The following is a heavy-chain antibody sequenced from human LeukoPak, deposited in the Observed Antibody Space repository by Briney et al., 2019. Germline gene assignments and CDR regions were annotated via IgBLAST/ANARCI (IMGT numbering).Heavy chain of an antibody. CDR2: KSYDGSNK. CDR1: GFTFNNYA. Sequence: TGGSLRLSCAASGFTFNNYAMHWVRQAPGKGLEWVAVKSYDGSNKYYADSVKGRFTISRDNSKNTLYLEMNSLRAEDTAVYYCARVGPGTGGYFQHWGQGTLVTVSS. V-gene: IGHV3-30-3*01. CDR3: ARVGPGTGGYFQH. J-gene: IGHJ1*01. D-gene: IGHD1-7*01.